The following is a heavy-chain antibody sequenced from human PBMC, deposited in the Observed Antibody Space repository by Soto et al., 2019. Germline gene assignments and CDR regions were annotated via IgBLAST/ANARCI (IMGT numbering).Heavy chain of an antibody. CDR1: GFSLSTDRMG. Sequence: QVTLKESGPVLVKPTETLTLTCTVSGFSLSTDRMGVSWIRQPPGKAPEWLAQIFANDAKSYSTSLKCRLTITKDTTQRQVVLNRTIMDPVDTATYYCARVHDIDAAGTFWFDTWGQGILVTVPS. V-gene: IGHV2-26*01. D-gene: IGHD6-13*01. CDR2: IFANDAK. CDR3: ARVHDIDAAGTFWFDT. J-gene: IGHJ5*02.